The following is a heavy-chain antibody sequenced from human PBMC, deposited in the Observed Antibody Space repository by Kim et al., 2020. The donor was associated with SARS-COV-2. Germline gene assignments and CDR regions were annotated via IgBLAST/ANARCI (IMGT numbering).Heavy chain of an antibody. J-gene: IGHJ6*03. CDR3: ARDFHGGALGV. CDR2: IKYDGSNK. CDR1: GFTFSNYW. Sequence: GGSLRLSCAASGFTFSNYWMTWVRQAPGRGLEWVANIKYDGSNKFYVDSVKGRFTISRDNAKNTLYLQMNSLRAEDTALYYCARDFHGGALGVWGKG. V-gene: IGHV3-7*01. D-gene: IGHD2-15*01.